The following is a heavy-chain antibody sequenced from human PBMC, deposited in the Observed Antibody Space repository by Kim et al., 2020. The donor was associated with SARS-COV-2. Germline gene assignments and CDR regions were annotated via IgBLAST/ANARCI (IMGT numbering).Heavy chain of an antibody. J-gene: IGHJ6*02. CDR2: ITGGGRST. V-gene: IGHV3-23*01. CDR3: VKDVEEAVVFSGLDV. CDR1: GFTFNTYA. D-gene: IGHD2-15*01. Sequence: GGSLRLSCAASGFTFNTYAMNWVRQAPGKGLEWLAIITGGGRSTYYADPVKGRFTISRDNSKNTLYLQMDGLRAEDTAVYYCVKDVEEAVVFSGLDVWG.